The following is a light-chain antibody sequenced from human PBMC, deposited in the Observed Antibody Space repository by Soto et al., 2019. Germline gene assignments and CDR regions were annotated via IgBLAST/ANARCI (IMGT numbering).Light chain of an antibody. Sequence: QSALTQPRSVSGSPGQSVTISCTGTSSDFGTYDYVSWYQHHPGKAPKLMIYDVSKRPSGVPDRFSGSKSGNTASLTISGLQAEDEADYYCCSYAGSYTWVFGGGTKVTVL. CDR1: SSDFGTYDY. J-gene: IGLJ3*02. CDR3: CSYAGSYTWV. V-gene: IGLV2-11*01. CDR2: DVS.